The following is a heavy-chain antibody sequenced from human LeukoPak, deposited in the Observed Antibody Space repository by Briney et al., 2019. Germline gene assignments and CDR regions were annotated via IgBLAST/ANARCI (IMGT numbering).Heavy chain of an antibody. D-gene: IGHD3-10*01. Sequence: ASVKASCKASGYTFPSYDINWVGQATGQGLEWMGWMNPNSGNTGYAQKFQGRVTMTRNTSISTAYMELSSLRSEDTAVYYCARGRGVLLWFGESFDYWGQGTLVTVSS. CDR1: GYTFPSYD. CDR2: MNPNSGNT. V-gene: IGHV1-8*01. J-gene: IGHJ4*02. CDR3: ARGRGVLLWFGESFDY.